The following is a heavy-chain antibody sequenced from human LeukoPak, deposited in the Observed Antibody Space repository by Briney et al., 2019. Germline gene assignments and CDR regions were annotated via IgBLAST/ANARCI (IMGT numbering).Heavy chain of an antibody. Sequence: ASVKASCKAFGYTFTSYYMHWVRQAPGQGLEWMGIINPSGGSTSYAQKFQGRVTMTRDTSTSTVYMELSSLRSEDTAVYYCARVHDSKGELDPWAQGTLVTVSS. CDR2: INPSGGST. J-gene: IGHJ5*02. CDR3: ARVHDSKGELDP. D-gene: IGHD1-26*01. V-gene: IGHV1-46*01. CDR1: GYTFTSYY.